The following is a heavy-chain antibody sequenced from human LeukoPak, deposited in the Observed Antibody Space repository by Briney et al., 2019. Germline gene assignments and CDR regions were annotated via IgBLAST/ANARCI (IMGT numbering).Heavy chain of an antibody. Sequence: VASVKVSCKVSGYTLTELSMHWVRQSPGKGLEWMGSFDPEDGETIYAQKFQGRVTMTEDTSTDTAYMELSSLRSEDTAVYYCATVTPAVLRYFDWLSLVFDYWGQGTLVTVSS. J-gene: IGHJ4*02. CDR2: FDPEDGET. CDR3: ATVTPAVLRYFDWLSLVFDY. D-gene: IGHD3-9*01. V-gene: IGHV1-24*01. CDR1: GYTLTELS.